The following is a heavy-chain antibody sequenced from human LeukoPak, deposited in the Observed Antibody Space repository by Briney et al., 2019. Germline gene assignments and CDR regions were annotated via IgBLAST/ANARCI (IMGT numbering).Heavy chain of an antibody. J-gene: IGHJ6*03. CDR3: AREPSYCSSTSCYYSTTDYYYMDV. Sequence: GASVKVSCKASGYTFTGYYMHWVRQAPGQGLEWMGWINPNSGGTNYEQKFQGRVTMTRDTSISTAYMELSRLRSDDTAVYYCAREPSYCSSTSCYYSTTDYYYMDVWGKGTTVTVSS. V-gene: IGHV1-2*02. CDR2: INPNSGGT. CDR1: GYTFTGYY. D-gene: IGHD2-2*01.